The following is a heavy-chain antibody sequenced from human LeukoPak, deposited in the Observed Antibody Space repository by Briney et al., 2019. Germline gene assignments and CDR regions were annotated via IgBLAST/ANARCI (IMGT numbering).Heavy chain of an antibody. D-gene: IGHD1-26*01. CDR2: ISHDGSNK. CDR3: AKAAVVGVDFDY. V-gene: IGHV3-30*18. Sequence: GGSLRLSCAASGFTFSSYGMHWVRQAPGKGLEWVAVISHDGSNKYYADSVKGRFTISRDNSKNTLYLQMNSLRAEDTAVYYCAKAAVVGVDFDYWGQGTLVTVSS. CDR1: GFTFSSYG. J-gene: IGHJ4*02.